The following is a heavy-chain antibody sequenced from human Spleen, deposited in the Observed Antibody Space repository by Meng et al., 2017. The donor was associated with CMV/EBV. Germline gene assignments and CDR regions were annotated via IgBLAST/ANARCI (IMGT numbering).Heavy chain of an antibody. D-gene: IGHD3-3*01. CDR1: GFTFSDHY. CDR2: IRNKANDNTT. J-gene: IGHJ6*02. CDR3: ARRFRFNGMDV. V-gene: IGHV3-72*01. Sequence: GESLKISCVVSGFTFSDHYMDWVRQAPGKGLEWVGRIRNKANDNTTEYAASVEGRFTISRDDSKNSVYLQMDSLRTEDTAVYYCARRFRFNGMDVWGQGTTVTVSS.